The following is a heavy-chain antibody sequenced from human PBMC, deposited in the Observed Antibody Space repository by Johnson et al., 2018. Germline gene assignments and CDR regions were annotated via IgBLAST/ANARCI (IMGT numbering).Heavy chain of an antibody. CDR3: ARAHRYDFVAGYYREPDVFDI. D-gene: IGHD3-9*01. Sequence: VQLVESGGGVVQPGRSLRLSCAASGFTFSSYGIHWVRQAPGKGLEWVAVISYDGSTKYYADSVKGRFTISRDNSEDTLYVQMNSLRDEETAVSYCARAHRYDFVAGYYREPDVFDIWGQGTMVTVSS. CDR2: ISYDGSTK. CDR1: GFTFSSYG. J-gene: IGHJ3*02. V-gene: IGHV3-30*03.